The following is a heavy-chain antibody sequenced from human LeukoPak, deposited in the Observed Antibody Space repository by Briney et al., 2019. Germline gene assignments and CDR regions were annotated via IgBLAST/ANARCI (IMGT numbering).Heavy chain of an antibody. CDR3: ASLYNTFDNDS. CDR1: GFTFRTYA. Sequence: GGSLRLSCAASGFTFRTYAMHWVRQAPGKGLEWVAVISHDGRNENYADSVKGRFTASRGNSKNTLYMQMNSLRAEDTAVYYCASLYNTFDNDSWGQGTLVTVSS. D-gene: IGHD1-14*01. V-gene: IGHV3-30*04. J-gene: IGHJ4*02. CDR2: ISHDGRNE.